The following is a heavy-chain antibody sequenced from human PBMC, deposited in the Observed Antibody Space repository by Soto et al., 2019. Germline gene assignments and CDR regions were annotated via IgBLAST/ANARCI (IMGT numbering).Heavy chain of an antibody. CDR2: MNPNSGNT. CDR3: ARGNDGHYYHSSGYYYSAS. Sequence: QVQLVQSGAEVKKPGASVKVSCKASGYTFTSYDINWVRQATGQGLAWMGWMNPNSGNTGYAQKFQGRVTMTRNTPISTAYMQLSSLRSEDTAVSYCARGNDGHYYHSSGYYYSASWGQGTLVTVSS. CDR1: GYTFTSYD. D-gene: IGHD3-22*01. J-gene: IGHJ4*02. V-gene: IGHV1-8*01.